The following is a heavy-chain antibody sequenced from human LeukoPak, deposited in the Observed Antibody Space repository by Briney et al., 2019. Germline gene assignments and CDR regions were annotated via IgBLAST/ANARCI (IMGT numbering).Heavy chain of an antibody. CDR2: VCDSGGSK. J-gene: IGHJ5*02. V-gene: IGHV3-23*01. CDR3: AKDGPAGGSGSYYNQYNWFDT. Sequence: VGSLRLSCAASGFSFSSYAMSWVRQAPGGGLERVLVVCDSGGSKYYADSVKGRFTISRDNSKNTLYLQMNSLRPEDTAVYYCAKDGPAGGSGSYYNQYNWFDTWGQGTLVTVSS. CDR1: GFSFSSYA. D-gene: IGHD3-10*01.